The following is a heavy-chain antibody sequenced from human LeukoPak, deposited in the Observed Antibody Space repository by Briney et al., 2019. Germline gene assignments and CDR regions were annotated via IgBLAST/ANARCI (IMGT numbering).Heavy chain of an antibody. V-gene: IGHV4-34*01. CDR3: ARGSITMVRGVPRYYYYYMDV. Sequence: SETLSLTCAVYGGSFSGYYWSWIRQPPGKGLEWIGEINHSGSTNYNPSLKSRVTISVDTSKNQFSLKLSSVTAADTAVYYCARGSITMVRGVPRYYYYYMDVWGQGTLVTVSS. D-gene: IGHD3-10*01. CDR2: INHSGST. J-gene: IGHJ6*03. CDR1: GGSFSGYY.